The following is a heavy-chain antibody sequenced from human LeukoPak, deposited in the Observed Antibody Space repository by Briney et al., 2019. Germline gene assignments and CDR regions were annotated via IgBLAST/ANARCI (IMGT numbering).Heavy chain of an antibody. Sequence: PGGSLRLSCAASGFTFDDYGMSWVRQVPGKGLEWVSGINWNGGSTGYADSVKGRFTISRDNAKNSLYLQMNSLRAEDTAVYYCARHLRLITMVRGVIDYWGQGTLVTVSS. V-gene: IGHV3-20*04. J-gene: IGHJ4*02. D-gene: IGHD3-10*01. CDR2: INWNGGST. CDR3: ARHLRLITMVRGVIDY. CDR1: GFTFDDYG.